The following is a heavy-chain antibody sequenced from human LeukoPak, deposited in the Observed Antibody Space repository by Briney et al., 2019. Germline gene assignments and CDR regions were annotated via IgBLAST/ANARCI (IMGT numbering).Heavy chain of an antibody. CDR2: ISYDGSNK. CDR1: GFTFSSYG. J-gene: IGHJ4*02. Sequence: PGGSLRLSCAASGFTFSSYGMHWVRQAPGKGLEWVAVISYDGSNKYYADSVKGRLTISRDNSKNTVYLEMNSLRDGDTAVYYCARDRDTRSYYILYWGQGTLVTVSS. CDR3: ARDRDTRSYYILY. V-gene: IGHV3-30*03. D-gene: IGHD3-10*01.